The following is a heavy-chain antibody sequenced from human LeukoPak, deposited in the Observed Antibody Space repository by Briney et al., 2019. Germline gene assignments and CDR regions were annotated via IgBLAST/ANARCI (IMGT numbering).Heavy chain of an antibody. J-gene: IGHJ4*02. D-gene: IGHD2-8*01. CDR3: ARDRACSNGICSYFDY. CDR2: IYYSGST. V-gene: IGHV4-39*01. CDR1: GGSISSTTYY. Sequence: SETLSLTCIVSGGSISSTTYYWGWSRQPPGKGLEWIGSIYYSGSTWYNPSLKGRVTLSADTSKNQFSMKLTSVTAADTAVYYCARDRACSNGICSYFDYWGQGTVVTVSS.